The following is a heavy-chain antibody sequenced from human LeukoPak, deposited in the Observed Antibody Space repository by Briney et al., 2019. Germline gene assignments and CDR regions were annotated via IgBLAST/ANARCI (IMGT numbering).Heavy chain of an antibody. CDR1: GFTFDAYA. D-gene: IGHD6-13*01. J-gene: IGHJ4*02. V-gene: IGHV3-9*01. CDR2: ISWNSGSI. CDR3: AKDIGRYSSSSFDY. Sequence: GGSRELSCAASGFTFDAYAMHWVPQAPGKGLEGGSGISWNSGSIGYADSGKGGFTISRDNAKNSLYLQMNRLRAEDTALYYCAKDIGRYSSSSFDYWGQGTLVTVSS.